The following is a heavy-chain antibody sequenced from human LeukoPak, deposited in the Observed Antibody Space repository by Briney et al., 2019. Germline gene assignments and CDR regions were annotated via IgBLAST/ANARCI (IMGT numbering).Heavy chain of an antibody. Sequence: ASVKVSCKASGYTFTSYGISWVRQAPGQGLEWMGWISAYNGNTNYAQKLQGRVTMTTDTSTSTAYMELRSLRSDDTAVYYCARASFWSGYYILPPSGYFDYWGQGTLVTVSS. CDR2: ISAYNGNT. J-gene: IGHJ4*02. V-gene: IGHV1-18*01. CDR3: ARASFWSGYYILPPSGYFDY. CDR1: GYTFTSYG. D-gene: IGHD3-3*01.